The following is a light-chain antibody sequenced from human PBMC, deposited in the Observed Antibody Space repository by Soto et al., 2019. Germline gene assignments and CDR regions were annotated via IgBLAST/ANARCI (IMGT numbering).Light chain of an antibody. CDR1: SSNIGNNY. V-gene: IGLV1-51*01. J-gene: IGLJ1*01. CDR3: GTWDSSLSAYV. Sequence: VLTQPPSVSAAPGQKVTISCSGSSSNIGNNYVSWYQQLPGTAPKLLIYDNNKRPSGIPDRFSDSKSGTSATLAITGLQTGDEADYYCGTWDSSLSAYVFGTGTKVTVL. CDR2: DNN.